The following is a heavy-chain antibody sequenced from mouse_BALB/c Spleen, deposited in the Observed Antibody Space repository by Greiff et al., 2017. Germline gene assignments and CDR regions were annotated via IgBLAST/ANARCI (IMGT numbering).Heavy chain of an antibody. CDR2: IYPGNSDT. CDR3: TREVLSWFAY. V-gene: IGHV1-5*01. J-gene: IGHJ3*01. CDR1: GYSFTSYW. Sequence: VQLQQSGTVLARPGASVKMSCKASGYSFTSYWMHWVKQRPGQGLEWIGAIYPGNSDTSYNQTFKGKAKLTAVTSASTAYMELSSLTNEDSAVYYCTREVLSWFAYWGQGTLVTVSA. D-gene: IGHD6-2*01.